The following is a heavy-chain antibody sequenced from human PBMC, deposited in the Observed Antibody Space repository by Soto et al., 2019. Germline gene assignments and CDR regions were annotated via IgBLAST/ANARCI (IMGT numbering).Heavy chain of an antibody. Sequence: PSETLSLTCTVSGGSISSSSYYWGWIRQPPGKGLEWIGSIYYSGSTYYNPSLKSRVTISVDTSKNQFSLKLSSVTAADTAVYYCARHGVVPAAMVAWGDWFDPWGQGTLVTVSS. J-gene: IGHJ5*02. CDR1: GGSISSSSYY. V-gene: IGHV4-39*01. CDR2: IYYSGST. D-gene: IGHD2-2*01. CDR3: ARHGVVPAAMVAWGDWFDP.